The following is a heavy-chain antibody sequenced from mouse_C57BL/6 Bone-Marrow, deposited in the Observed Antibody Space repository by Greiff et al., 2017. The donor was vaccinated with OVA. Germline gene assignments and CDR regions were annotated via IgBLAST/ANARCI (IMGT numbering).Heavy chain of an antibody. CDR1: GYTFTSYW. D-gene: IGHD1-1*01. J-gene: IGHJ3*01. V-gene: IGHV1-74*01. Sequence: QVQLKESGAELVKPGASVKVSCKASGYTFTSYWMHWVKQRPGRGLEWIGRIHPSDSDTKYNQKFKGKATLTVDKSSSTAYMPLSSLTSEDSAVYSGAIQGYGSSLGAYWGQGTLVTVSA. CDR3: AIQGYGSSLGAY. CDR2: IHPSDSDT.